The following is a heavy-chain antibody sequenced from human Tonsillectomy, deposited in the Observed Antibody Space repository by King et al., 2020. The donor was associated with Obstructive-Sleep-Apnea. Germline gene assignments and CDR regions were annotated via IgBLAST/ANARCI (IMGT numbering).Heavy chain of an antibody. CDR3: ARADDSSGYYAFDI. J-gene: IGHJ3*02. Sequence: VQLQESGPGLVKPSQTLSLTCTVSGGSISSGDYYWSWIRQPPGKGLEWIGYIYYSGTTYYNPSLKSRVTISVDTSKNHFSLKLSSVTAADTAVYYCARADDSSGYYAFDIWGQGTMVTVSS. CDR2: IYYSGTT. CDR1: GGSISSGDYY. V-gene: IGHV4-30-4*01. D-gene: IGHD3-22*01.